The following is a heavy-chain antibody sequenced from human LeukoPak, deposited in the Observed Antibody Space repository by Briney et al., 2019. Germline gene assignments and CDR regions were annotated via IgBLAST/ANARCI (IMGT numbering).Heavy chain of an antibody. V-gene: IGHV3-7*01. J-gene: IGHJ4*02. CDR3: ARGRSTEY. CDR1: GFTFCLYW. CDR2: IKHDGSEK. Sequence: GGAPRLSCVASGFTFCLYWMTWVRPAPGKGLEWVANIKHDGSEKYYVDSVKGRFTISRDNAKKSLYLQMNSLRGEDTAVYYCARGRSTEYWGQGTLVTVSS.